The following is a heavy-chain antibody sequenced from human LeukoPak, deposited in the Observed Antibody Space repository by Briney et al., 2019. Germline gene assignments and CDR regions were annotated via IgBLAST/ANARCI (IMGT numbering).Heavy chain of an antibody. CDR1: GFTFSSYA. J-gene: IGHJ4*02. V-gene: IGHV3-23*01. D-gene: IGHD3-22*01. CDR2: ISGSGGST. CDR3: AKASKYYYDSSGYPDY. Sequence: RSGESLRLSCAASGFTFSSYAMSWVRQAPGKGLEWVSAISGSGGSTYYADSVKGRFTISRDNSKNTLYLQMNSLRAEDTAVYYCAKASKYYYDSSGYPDYWGQGTLVTVSS.